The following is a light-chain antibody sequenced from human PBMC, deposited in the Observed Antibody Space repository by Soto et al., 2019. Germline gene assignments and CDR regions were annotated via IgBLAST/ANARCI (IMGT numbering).Light chain of an antibody. CDR3: QQFGYYPYT. Sequence: DIQLTQSPSFLSASVGDRVTITCRASQGIAGSLAWYQQKPGKPPKLLIYAESTLHSGVPSRFSGSGSGTDFTLTISSLQSEDFATYYCQQFGYYPYTFGQGTKLEIK. CDR1: QGIAGS. CDR2: AES. V-gene: IGKV1-9*01. J-gene: IGKJ2*01.